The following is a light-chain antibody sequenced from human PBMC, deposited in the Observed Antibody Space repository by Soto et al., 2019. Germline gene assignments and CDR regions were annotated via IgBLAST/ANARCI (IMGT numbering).Light chain of an antibody. V-gene: IGKV1-5*01. CDR2: DAS. CDR3: QQYITYPMYT. J-gene: IGKJ2*01. CDR1: QSISSW. Sequence: DIQMTQSPSTLSASVGDRVTITCRASQSISSWLAWYQQKPGKAPKLLIYDASSLEGGVPSRFSGSRSGTEFTLTISSLQPDDFATYYFQQYITYPMYTFGQGTKLEIK.